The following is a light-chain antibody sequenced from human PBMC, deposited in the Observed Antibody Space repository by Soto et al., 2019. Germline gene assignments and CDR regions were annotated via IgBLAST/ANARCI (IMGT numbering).Light chain of an antibody. CDR3: SSYTSSTTVL. CDR1: SNDIGGYEF. J-gene: IGLJ3*02. Sequence: QSALTQPASVSGSPGQSITISCTGTSNDIGGYEFVSWYQQHPGNAPKLMISEVSNRPSGVSSRFSGSKSGNTASLAISGLQAEDEADYYCSSYTSSTTVLFGGGTKVTVL. V-gene: IGLV2-14*01. CDR2: EVS.